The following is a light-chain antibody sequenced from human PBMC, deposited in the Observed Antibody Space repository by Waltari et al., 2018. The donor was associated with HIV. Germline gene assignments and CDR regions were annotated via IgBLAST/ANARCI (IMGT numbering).Light chain of an antibody. CDR3: SSYTTSSTWV. CDR1: SSDIGAYNR. V-gene: IGLV2-18*02. J-gene: IGLJ3*02. CDR2: EVT. Sequence: QSALTQPPSVSGSLGQSVTISCTGTSSDIGAYNRVSWYQQSPITAPKLRIYEVTHRPAGVPVRFSGSKSGNTASLTISGLQADDEADYDCSSYTTSSTWVFGGGTKLTVL.